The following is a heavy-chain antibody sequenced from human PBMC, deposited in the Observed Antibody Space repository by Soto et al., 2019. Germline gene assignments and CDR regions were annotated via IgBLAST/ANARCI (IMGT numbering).Heavy chain of an antibody. J-gene: IGHJ4*02. CDR1: GGTFSSYT. CDR3: ASNDYGDYSSLFDY. V-gene: IGHV1-69*02. Sequence: QVQLVQSGAEVKKPGSSVKVSCKASGGTFSSYTISWVRQAPGQGLEWMGRIIPILGIANYAQKFQGRVTITADKSTGTAYMELSSLRSEDTAVYYCASNDYGDYSSLFDYWGQGTLVTVSS. D-gene: IGHD4-17*01. CDR2: IIPILGIA.